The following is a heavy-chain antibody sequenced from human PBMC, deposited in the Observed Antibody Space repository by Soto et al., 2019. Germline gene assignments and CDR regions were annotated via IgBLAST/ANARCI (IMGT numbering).Heavy chain of an antibody. Sequence: GGSLRLSCAASGFTFSSYGMHWVRQAPGKGLEWVAVIWYDGSNKYYADSVKGRFTISRDNSKNTLYLQMNSLRAEDTAVYHCARDFGIDSSGRYDYWGQGTLVTVSS. V-gene: IGHV3-33*01. CDR1: GFTFSSYG. CDR2: IWYDGSNK. J-gene: IGHJ4*02. D-gene: IGHD6-19*01. CDR3: ARDFGIDSSGRYDY.